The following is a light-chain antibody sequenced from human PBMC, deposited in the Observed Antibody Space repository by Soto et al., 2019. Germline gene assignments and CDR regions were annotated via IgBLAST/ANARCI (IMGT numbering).Light chain of an antibody. CDR3: QQSDSTPYT. J-gene: IGKJ2*01. Sequence: DIQMTQSPSTLSASVGDRVTITCRASQSVGYWLAWYQQKPGKAPTFLVYDASNLHSGVPARFSGSGSGTDFTLTIASLQPEDFSTYYCQQSDSTPYTFGQGTKVEI. CDR1: QSVGYW. V-gene: IGKV1-5*01. CDR2: DAS.